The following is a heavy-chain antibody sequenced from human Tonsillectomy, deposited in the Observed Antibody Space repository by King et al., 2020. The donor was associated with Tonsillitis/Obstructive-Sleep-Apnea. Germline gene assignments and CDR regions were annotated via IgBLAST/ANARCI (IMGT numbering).Heavy chain of an antibody. D-gene: IGHD1/OR15-1a*01. V-gene: IGHV3-23*04. J-gene: IGHJ4*02. Sequence: VQLVESGGGLVQPGGSLRLSCAASGFTFNIYAMTWVRQAPGKGLEWVSAIGVTGSDPYYADSVKVRFTISRDNSKNTLHLQMNSLRAEDTAVYYCARVGNNSLYFFDYWGQGALVTVSS. CDR1: GFTFNIYA. CDR3: ARVGNNSLYFFDY. CDR2: IGVTGSDP.